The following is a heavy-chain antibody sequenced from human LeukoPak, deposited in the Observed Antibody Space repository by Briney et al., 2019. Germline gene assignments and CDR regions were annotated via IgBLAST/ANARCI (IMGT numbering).Heavy chain of an antibody. CDR2: IYYNGNA. J-gene: IGHJ6*03. Sequence: SETLSLTRSVSGGSIHSGYYYWAWIRQSPGKGLEWIGSIYYNGNAYPNPSLKSRVTISVDKSKNQFSLKLSSVTAADTAVYYCARDAGTGTTGNYYYYMDVWGKGTTVTVSS. V-gene: IGHV4-39*07. D-gene: IGHD1-7*01. CDR1: GGSIHSGYYY. CDR3: ARDAGTGTTGNYYYYMDV.